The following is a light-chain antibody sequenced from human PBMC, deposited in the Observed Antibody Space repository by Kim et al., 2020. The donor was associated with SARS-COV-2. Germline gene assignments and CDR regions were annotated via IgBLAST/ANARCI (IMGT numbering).Light chain of an antibody. CDR2: DVS. CDR3: SSYTSISTL. CDR1: SSDVGGYNY. V-gene: IGLV2-14*01. J-gene: IGLJ2*01. Sequence: QSVLTQPASVSGSPGQSITISCTGTSSDVGGYNYVSWYQQHPGKAPKLMIYDVSKRPSGVSNRFSGSKSGNTASLTISGLQAEDEADYYCSSYTSISTLFGGGTQLTVL.